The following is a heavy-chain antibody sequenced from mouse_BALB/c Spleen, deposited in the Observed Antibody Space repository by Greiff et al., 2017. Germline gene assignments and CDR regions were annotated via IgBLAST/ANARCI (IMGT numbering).Heavy chain of an antibody. Sequence: VQLQQSGAELVKPGASVKLSCTASGFNIKDTYMHWVKQRPEQGLEWIGRIDPANGNTKYDPKFQGKATITADTSSNTAYLQLSSLTSEDTAVYYCARSITTAPWFAYWGQGTLVTVSA. J-gene: IGHJ3*01. D-gene: IGHD1-2*01. V-gene: IGHV14-3*02. CDR1: GFNIKDTY. CDR2: IDPANGNT. CDR3: ARSITTAPWFAY.